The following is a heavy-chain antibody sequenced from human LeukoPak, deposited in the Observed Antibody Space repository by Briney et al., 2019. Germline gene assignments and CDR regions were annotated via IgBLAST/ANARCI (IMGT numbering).Heavy chain of an antibody. CDR1: GGPFSGYY. V-gene: IGHV4-34*01. J-gene: IGHJ3*02. D-gene: IGHD5-12*01. CDR2: INHSGST. Sequence: MPSETLSLTCAVYGGPFSGYYWSWIRQPPGKGLEWIGEINHSGSTNYNPSLKSRVTISVDTSKNQFSLKLSSVTAADTAVYYCARGWRRYAFDIWGQGTMVTVSS. CDR3: ARGWRRYAFDI.